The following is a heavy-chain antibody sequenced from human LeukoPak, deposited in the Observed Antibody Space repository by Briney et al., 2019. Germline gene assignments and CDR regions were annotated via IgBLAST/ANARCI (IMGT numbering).Heavy chain of an antibody. CDR2: IYYSGST. CDR3: ASVLMVRGPIRAGDAFDI. V-gene: IGHV4-39*07. J-gene: IGHJ3*02. CDR1: IGSISSNNYY. Sequence: SETLSLTCTVSIGSISSNNYYWGWIRQPPGKGLEWIGSIYYSGSTYYNPSLKSRVTISVDTSKNQFSLKLSSVTAADTAVYYCASVLMVRGPIRAGDAFDIWGQGTMVTVSS. D-gene: IGHD3-10*01.